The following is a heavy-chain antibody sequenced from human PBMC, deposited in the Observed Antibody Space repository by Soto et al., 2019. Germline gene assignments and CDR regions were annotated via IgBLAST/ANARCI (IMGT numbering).Heavy chain of an antibody. CDR2: ITNGGTTI. Sequence: XGSLRLSCSASGFTFSSYRMNWVRQAPGKGLEWISYITNGGTTIYYADSVKGRFTISRDNAKNSLYLHMNSLRDDDTAVYYCATPVVRFLEWTTDYWGQGPLVTVSS. CDR1: GFTFSSYR. CDR3: ATPVVRFLEWTTDY. J-gene: IGHJ4*02. D-gene: IGHD3-3*01. V-gene: IGHV3-48*02.